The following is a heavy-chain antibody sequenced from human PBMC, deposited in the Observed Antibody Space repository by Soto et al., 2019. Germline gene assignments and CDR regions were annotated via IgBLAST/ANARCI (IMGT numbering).Heavy chain of an antibody. D-gene: IGHD2-15*01. CDR1: GLTFRTYA. Sequence: GGSLRLSCAAPGLTFRTYAMTWFRQAPGKGLEWVSIISGSGGSTYYADSVKGRFTVSRDNSKNTLYVQMNSLRAEDTAVYYCAKWSCSDGSCYFDYWGQGTLVTVSS. CDR2: ISGSGGST. V-gene: IGHV3-23*01. CDR3: AKWSCSDGSCYFDY. J-gene: IGHJ4*02.